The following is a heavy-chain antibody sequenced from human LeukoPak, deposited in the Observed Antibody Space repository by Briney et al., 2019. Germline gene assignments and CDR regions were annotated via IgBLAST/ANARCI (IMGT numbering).Heavy chain of an antibody. Sequence: GGSLRLSCAASGFTFSSYSMNWVRQAPGKGLKWVSSISSSSSYIYYADSVKGRFTISRDNAKDSLYLQMNSLRAEDTAVYYCARDSYDFWSGQNWFDPWGQGTLVTVSS. CDR3: ARDSYDFWSGQNWFDP. D-gene: IGHD3-3*01. J-gene: IGHJ5*02. CDR2: ISSSSSYI. V-gene: IGHV3-21*01. CDR1: GFTFSSYS.